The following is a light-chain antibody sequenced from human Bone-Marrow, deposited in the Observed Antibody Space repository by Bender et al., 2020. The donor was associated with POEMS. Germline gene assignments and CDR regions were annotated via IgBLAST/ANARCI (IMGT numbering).Light chain of an antibody. V-gene: IGLV1-50*01. CDR3: VAWDASLNGWV. CDR1: SSNIGAGYH. J-gene: IGLJ3*02. Sequence: QSVLTQPPSVSGAPGQRVTISCTGSSSNIGAGYHVHWYQQLPGTAPRLLIYTNNERPSGVPDRFSGSKSGTSASLAITGLQSDDEAIYFCVAWDASLNGWVFGGGTKLTVL. CDR2: TNN.